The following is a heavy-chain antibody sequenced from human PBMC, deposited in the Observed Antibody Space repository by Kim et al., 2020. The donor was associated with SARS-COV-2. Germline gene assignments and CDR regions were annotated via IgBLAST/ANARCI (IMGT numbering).Heavy chain of an antibody. CDR3: ARAKVREDNFAVMAGYYF. J-gene: IGHJ4*01. V-gene: IGHV4-59*01. D-gene: IGHD3-10*01. Sequence: SETLSLTCTVSGGSISSYYCYWSWMPQGQGMEWNGNIYYSWSTNNNHYLKSRVTISVDTAKNKISFKLSSVSAADTAVYFCARAKVREDNFAVMAGYYF. CDR1: GGSISSYY. CDR2: IYYSWST.